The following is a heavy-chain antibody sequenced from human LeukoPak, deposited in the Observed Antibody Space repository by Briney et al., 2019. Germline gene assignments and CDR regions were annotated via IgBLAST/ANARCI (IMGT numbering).Heavy chain of an antibody. J-gene: IGHJ6*03. D-gene: IGHD2-15*01. V-gene: IGHV4-39*01. CDR2: IYYSGTT. CDR3: ASMSKLLPSPYYMDV. CDR1: GGSISCADYF. Sequence: SETLSLTCTVSGGSISCADYFWGWIRQPPGKGLEWIGTIYYSGTTYYNPSLQSQVTISVDTSKNQFSLNLSSVTAADTAVYSCASMSKLLPSPYYMDVWGKGTTVTVSS.